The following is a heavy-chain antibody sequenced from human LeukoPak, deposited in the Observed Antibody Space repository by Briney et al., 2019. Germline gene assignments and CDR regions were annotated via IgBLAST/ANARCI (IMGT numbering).Heavy chain of an antibody. J-gene: IGHJ3*02. CDR1: GYTFTGYY. V-gene: IGHV1-2*02. CDR2: INPNSGGT. CDR3: ARVTWGYYYDSSGYRGAFDI. Sequence: ASVKVSCKASGYTFTGYYMHWVRQAPGQGLEWMGWINPNSGGTNYAQKLQGRVTMTRDTSISTAYMELSRLRSDDTAVYYCARVTWGYYYDSSGYRGAFDIWGQGTMVTVSS. D-gene: IGHD3-22*01.